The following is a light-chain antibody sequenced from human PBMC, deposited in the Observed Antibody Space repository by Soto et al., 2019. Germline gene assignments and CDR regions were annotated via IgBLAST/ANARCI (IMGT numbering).Light chain of an antibody. Sequence: SALTQPASVSGSPGQSITISCTGTSSDVGSYNLVSWYQQHPGKAPKLMIYEVSKWPSGISNRFSGSKSGNTASLTISGLQAEDEDDYYCCSYAGSHYVFGTGTKVTVL. V-gene: IGLV2-23*02. CDR1: SSDVGSYNL. CDR3: CSYAGSHYV. CDR2: EVS. J-gene: IGLJ1*01.